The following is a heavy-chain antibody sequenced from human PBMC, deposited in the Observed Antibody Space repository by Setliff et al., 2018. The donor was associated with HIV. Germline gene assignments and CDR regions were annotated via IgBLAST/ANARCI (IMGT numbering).Heavy chain of an antibody. CDR3: ARGAYRDGYDY. CDR2: VDYNGRT. D-gene: IGHD5-18*01. V-gene: IGHV4-61*08. J-gene: IGHJ4*02. CDR1: GDSISSGDYY. Sequence: SETLSLTCTVSGDSISSGDYYWSWIRQPPGKGLEWIGYVDYNGRTDYNPSLKSRVTISLDTSKNQVSLKLSSVAAADTAVYHCARGAYRDGYDYWGQGTLVTVSS.